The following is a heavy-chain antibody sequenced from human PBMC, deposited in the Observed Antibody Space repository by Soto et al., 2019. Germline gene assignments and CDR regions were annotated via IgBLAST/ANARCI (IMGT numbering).Heavy chain of an antibody. Sequence: SVKVSCKASGGTFSSYAISWVRQAPGQGLEWMGGIIPILGTANYAQKFQGRVTITADESTSTAYMELSSLRSEDTAVYYCARGGNTMIGHWFDPWGQGTLVTVSS. J-gene: IGHJ5*02. CDR2: IIPILGTA. D-gene: IGHD3-22*01. CDR3: ARGGNTMIGHWFDP. CDR1: GGTFSSYA. V-gene: IGHV1-69*13.